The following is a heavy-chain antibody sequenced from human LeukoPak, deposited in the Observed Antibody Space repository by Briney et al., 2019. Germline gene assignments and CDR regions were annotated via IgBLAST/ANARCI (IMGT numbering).Heavy chain of an antibody. D-gene: IGHD6-13*01. CDR2: ISSSSYI. V-gene: IGHV3-21*01. CDR1: GFTFSSYS. Sequence: PGGSLRLSCAASGFTFSSYSMNWVRQAPGKGLEWVSSISSSSYIYYADSVKGRFTISRDNAKNSLYLQMNSLRAEDTAVYYCARDSHGSIAAAVNDPYYYYGMDVWGQGTTVTVSS. CDR3: ARDSHGSIAAAVNDPYYYYGMDV. J-gene: IGHJ6*02.